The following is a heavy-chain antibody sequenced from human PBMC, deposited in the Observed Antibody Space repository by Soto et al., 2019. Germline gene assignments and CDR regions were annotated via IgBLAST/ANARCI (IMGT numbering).Heavy chain of an antibody. J-gene: IGHJ4*02. Sequence: SVKVYCKASGGTFSSYAISWVRQAPGQGLEWMGGIIPIFGTANYAQKFQGRVTITADESTSTAYMELSSLRSEDTAVYYCARALFDSSGYYVPVFDYCGQGTLVAVSA. V-gene: IGHV1-69*13. CDR2: IIPIFGTA. CDR1: GGTFSSYA. CDR3: ARALFDSSGYYVPVFDY. D-gene: IGHD3-22*01.